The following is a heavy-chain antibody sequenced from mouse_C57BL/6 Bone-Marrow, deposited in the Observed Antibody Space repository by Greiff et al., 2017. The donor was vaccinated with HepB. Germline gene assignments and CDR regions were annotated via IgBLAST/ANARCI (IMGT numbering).Heavy chain of an antibody. J-gene: IGHJ4*01. V-gene: IGHV1-72*01. CDR2: IDPNSGGT. Sequence: QVQLQQPGAELVKPGASVKLSCKASGYTFTSYWMHWVKQRPGRGLEWIGRIDPNSGGTKYNEKFKSKATLTVDTPSSTSYMQLSSLTSDDSAVYYSASEGALLRCYSMDYWGQGTSVTVSS. D-gene: IGHD1-1*01. CDR3: ASEGALLRCYSMDY. CDR1: GYTFTSYW.